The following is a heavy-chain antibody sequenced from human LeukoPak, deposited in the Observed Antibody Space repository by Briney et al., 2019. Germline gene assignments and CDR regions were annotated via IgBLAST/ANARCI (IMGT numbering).Heavy chain of an antibody. CDR2: ISYDGSNK. J-gene: IGHJ6*02. D-gene: IGHD6-19*01. CDR1: GFTFSSYG. Sequence: PGRSLRLSCAASGFTFSSYGMHWVRQAPGKGLEGVAVISYDGSNKYYADSVKGRFTISRDNSKNTLYLQMNSLRAEDKAVYYCAKDAYSSGWYGYYYSMDVWGQGTTVTVSS. CDR3: AKDAYSSGWYGYYYSMDV. V-gene: IGHV3-30*18.